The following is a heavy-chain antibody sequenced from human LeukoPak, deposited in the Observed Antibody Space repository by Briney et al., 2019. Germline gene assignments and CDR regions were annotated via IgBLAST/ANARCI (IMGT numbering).Heavy chain of an antibody. Sequence: SVKVSCKASGGTFSSYAISWVRQAPGQGLEWMGGIIPIFGTANYAQKFQGRVTITTDESTSTAYMELSSLRSEDTAVYYCARDYPSYGSGSYHGMDVWGQGTTVTVSS. CDR1: GGTFSSYA. CDR3: ARDYPSYGSGSYHGMDV. V-gene: IGHV1-69*05. CDR2: IIPIFGTA. J-gene: IGHJ6*02. D-gene: IGHD3-10*01.